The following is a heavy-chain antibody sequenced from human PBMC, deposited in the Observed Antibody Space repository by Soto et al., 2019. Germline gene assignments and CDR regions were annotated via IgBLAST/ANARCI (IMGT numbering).Heavy chain of an antibody. CDR2: IIPLLGST. V-gene: IGHV1-69*01. Sequence: QVQVEQSGAEVKKPGSSLKVSCKTSGGPFSSQAFNWVRQARGHGLEWMGGIIPLLGSTTYAQKFQDRVTFTAYESTSTVDMELRSLRSEDTATYFCAMSDGPYFYHVIDVWGRGTTVTVSS. J-gene: IGHJ6*02. CDR3: AMSDGPYFYHVIDV. CDR1: GGPFSSQA. D-gene: IGHD2-21*01.